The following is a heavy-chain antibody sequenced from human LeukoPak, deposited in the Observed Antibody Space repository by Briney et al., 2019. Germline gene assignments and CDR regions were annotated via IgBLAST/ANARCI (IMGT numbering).Heavy chain of an antibody. D-gene: IGHD5-18*01. J-gene: IGHJ3*02. CDR1: GSSLSSSGVG. V-gene: IGHV2-5*02. CDR3: AHSPIGNSYDYGAFDI. CDR2: IYWDDDK. Sequence: SGPTLVNPTQTLTLTCTFSGSSLSSSGVGVGWIRQPPGKALEWLALIYWDDDKRYSPSLESRLTITKDTSKSQVVLAMTNMDPVDTATYYCAHSPIGNSYDYGAFDIWGQGTMVTVSS.